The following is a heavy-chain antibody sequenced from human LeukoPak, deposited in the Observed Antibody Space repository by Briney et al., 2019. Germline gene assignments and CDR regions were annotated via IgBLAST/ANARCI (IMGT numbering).Heavy chain of an antibody. V-gene: IGHV3-74*01. Sequence: PGGSLRVSCAASGFIFRSQWMHWVRQAPGKGLVWVSRIKGDGSITNYADSVKGRFTISRDNAKNTLYLQMNSLRAEDTAVYYCARENWYLDYWGQGTLVTVSS. CDR2: IKGDGSIT. CDR1: GFIFRSQW. D-gene: IGHD1-1*01. CDR3: ARENWYLDY. J-gene: IGHJ4*02.